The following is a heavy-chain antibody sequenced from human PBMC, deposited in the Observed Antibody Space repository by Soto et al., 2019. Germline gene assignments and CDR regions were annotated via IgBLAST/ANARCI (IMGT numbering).Heavy chain of an antibody. CDR1: GGSISSGGYY. Sequence: QVQLQESGPGLVKPSQTLSLTCTVSGGSISSGGYYWSWIRQHPGKGLEWIGYIYYSGSTYYNPSLKSRVTISVDTSENQFSLKRSSVTAADTAVYYCARGRGGYCSSTSCYSGADAFDIWGQGTMVTVSS. J-gene: IGHJ3*02. CDR3: ARGRGGYCSSTSCYSGADAFDI. CDR2: IYYSGST. V-gene: IGHV4-31*03. D-gene: IGHD2-2*01.